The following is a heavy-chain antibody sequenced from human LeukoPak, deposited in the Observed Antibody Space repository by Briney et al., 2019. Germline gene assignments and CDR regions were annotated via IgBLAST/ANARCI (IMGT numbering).Heavy chain of an antibody. CDR1: GGSISSYY. V-gene: IGHV4-59*08. Sequence: SESLSPVYTVSGGSISSYYWSWIRQPPGKGLEWIGYIYSGSTNYNRSLTSRVTMSVDTSKNQLSLKLTSVTAADTAVYYCARGREGYNDWGQGTLVSASS. CDR2: IYSGST. J-gene: IGHJ4*02. CDR3: ARGREGYND. D-gene: IGHD5-24*01.